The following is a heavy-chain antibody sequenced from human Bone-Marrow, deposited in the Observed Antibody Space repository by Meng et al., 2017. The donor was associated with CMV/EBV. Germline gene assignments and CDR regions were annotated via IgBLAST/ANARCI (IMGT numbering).Heavy chain of an antibody. D-gene: IGHD4-11*01. CDR2: IIPIFGTA. CDR3: ARATTPSASPVYGMDV. Sequence: SVKVSCKASGYTFTGYYMHWVRQAPGQGLEWMGGIIPIFGTANYAQKFQGRVTITTDESTSTAYMELSSLRSEDTAVYYCARATTPSASPVYGMDVWGQGTTVTVSS. CDR1: GYTFTGYY. V-gene: IGHV1-69*05. J-gene: IGHJ6*02.